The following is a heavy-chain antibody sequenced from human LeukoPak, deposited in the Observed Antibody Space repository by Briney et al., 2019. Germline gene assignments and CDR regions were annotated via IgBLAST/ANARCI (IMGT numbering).Heavy chain of an antibody. V-gene: IGHV4-59*01. J-gene: IGHJ4*02. Sequence: PSETLSLTCIVSGGSISSYYWSWIRQPPGKGLEWIGYIYYSGSTNYNPSLKSRVTISVDTSKNQFSLKLSSVTAADTAVYYCARTSDYDILTGYYIFDYWGQGTLVTVSS. CDR1: GGSISSYY. D-gene: IGHD3-9*01. CDR2: IYYSGST. CDR3: ARTSDYDILTGYYIFDY.